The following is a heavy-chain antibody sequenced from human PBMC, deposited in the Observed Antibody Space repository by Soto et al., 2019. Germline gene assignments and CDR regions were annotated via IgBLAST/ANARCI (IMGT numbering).Heavy chain of an antibody. D-gene: IGHD3-22*01. J-gene: IGHJ5*02. CDR3: AREVGHYYDSSGLNWFDP. V-gene: IGHV3-11*06. CDR1: GFTFSDYY. Sequence: GGSLRLSCAASGFTFSDYYMSWIRQAPGKGLEWVSYISSSSSYTNYADSVKGRFTISRDNAKNSLYLQMNSLRAEDTAVYYCAREVGHYYDSSGLNWFDPWGQGTLVTVSS. CDR2: ISSSSSYT.